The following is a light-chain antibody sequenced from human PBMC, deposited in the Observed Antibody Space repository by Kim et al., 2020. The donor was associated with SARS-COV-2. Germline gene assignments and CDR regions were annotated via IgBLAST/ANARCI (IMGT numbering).Light chain of an antibody. V-gene: IGLV1-40*01. Sequence: QSVLTQPPSVSGAPGQRVTISCSGTSSNIGSGYDVHWYQQLPRTAPKLLIYADTTRPSGVPDRFSGSTSRTSASLAITGLQPEDEADYFCQTFDNSLDAWVFGGGTQLTVL. CDR2: ADT. CDR1: SSNIGSGYD. J-gene: IGLJ3*02. CDR3: QTFDNSLDAWV.